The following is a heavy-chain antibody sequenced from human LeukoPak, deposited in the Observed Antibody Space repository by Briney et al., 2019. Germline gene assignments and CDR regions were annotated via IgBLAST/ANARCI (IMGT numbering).Heavy chain of an antibody. CDR2: IYYSGTT. D-gene: IGHD3-22*01. CDR3: ARLAGYYYDSSGYPKPSSLIDF. J-gene: IGHJ4*02. Sequence: SETLSLTCTVSSGSISSDEYYWGWIRQPPGRGLEWIGTIYYSGTTYHNPSLKSRVTISVDTSKNQFSLKLNSVIAADTAVYYCARLAGYYYDSSGYPKPSSLIDFWGQGTLVTVSS. CDR1: SGSISSDEYY. V-gene: IGHV4-39*01.